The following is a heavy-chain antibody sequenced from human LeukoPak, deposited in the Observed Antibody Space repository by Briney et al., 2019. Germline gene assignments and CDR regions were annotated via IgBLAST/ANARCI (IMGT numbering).Heavy chain of an antibody. CDR1: GYSISSGYY. V-gene: IGHV4-38-2*02. CDR2: IYHSGST. J-gene: IGHJ4*02. D-gene: IGHD6-13*01. CDR3: ARPGIAAAASFDY. Sequence: SETLSLTCTVSGYSISSGYYWGWIRQPPGKGLEWIGSIYHSGSTYYNPSLKSRVTISVDTSKNQFSLKLSSVTAADTAVYYCARPGIAAAASFDYWGQGTLVTVSS.